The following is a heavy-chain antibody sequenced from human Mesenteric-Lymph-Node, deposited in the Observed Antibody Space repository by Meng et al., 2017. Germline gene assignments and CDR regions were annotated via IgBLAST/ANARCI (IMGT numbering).Heavy chain of an antibody. J-gene: IGHJ5*02. CDR3: ARVNGDCFSTTCYKGWFDP. CDR1: GGSISSYNW. V-gene: IGHV4-4*02. Sequence: QLDRQGWGPGLVEPSGTLSPTCAVSGGSISSYNWWSWVRQPPGKGLEWIGQIDLGGSPYYNPSLESRVVMSLDKSKNQFSLRLTSVAAADTAVYYCARVNGDCFSTTCYKGWFDPWGQGTLVTVSS. D-gene: IGHD2-2*02. CDR2: IDLGGSP.